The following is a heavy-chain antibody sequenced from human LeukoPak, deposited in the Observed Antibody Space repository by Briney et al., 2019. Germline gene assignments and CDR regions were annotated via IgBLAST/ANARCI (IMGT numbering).Heavy chain of an antibody. J-gene: IGHJ4*02. CDR2: INAGNGNT. D-gene: IGHD2-2*01. CDR3: ARDVCSSTSCYATFDY. V-gene: IGHV1-3*01. CDR1: GYTFISYA. Sequence: ASVKVSCKASGYTFISYAMHRVRQAPGQRLEWMGWINAGNGNTKYSQKFQGRVTITRDTSASTAYMELSSLRSEDTAVYYCARDVCSSTSCYATFDYWGQGTLVTVSS.